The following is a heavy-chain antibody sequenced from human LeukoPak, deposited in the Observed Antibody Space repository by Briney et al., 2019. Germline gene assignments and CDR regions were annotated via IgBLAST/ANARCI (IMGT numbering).Heavy chain of an antibody. D-gene: IGHD3-3*01. CDR3: ARDGQIFGVVIDLDY. J-gene: IGHJ4*02. CDR1: GFTFSNYA. CDR2: ISGSGDYT. Sequence: GGSLRLSCAASGFTFSNYAMSWVRQAPGRGLEWVSAISGSGDYTNYADSVKGRFTISRDNAKNSLYLQMNSLRAEDTAVYYCARDGQIFGVVIDLDYWGQGTLVTVSS. V-gene: IGHV3-23*01.